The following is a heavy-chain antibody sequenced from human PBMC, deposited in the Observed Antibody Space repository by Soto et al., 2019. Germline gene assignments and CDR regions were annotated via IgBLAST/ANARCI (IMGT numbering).Heavy chain of an antibody. CDR1: GGSISSGGYS. D-gene: IGHD3-10*01. V-gene: IGHV4-30-2*01. Sequence: SATLSLTCAVSGGSISSGGYSWSWIRQPPGKGLEWIGYIYHSGSTYYNSSLKSRVTISVDRSKNQFSLKLSSVTAADTAVYYCAAGATLFFHPWGQGTLVTVSS. CDR2: IYHSGST. J-gene: IGHJ1*01. CDR3: AAGATLFFHP.